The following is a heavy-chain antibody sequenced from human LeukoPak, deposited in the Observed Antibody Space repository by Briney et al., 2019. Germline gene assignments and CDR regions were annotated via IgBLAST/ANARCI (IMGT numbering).Heavy chain of an antibody. V-gene: IGHV3-23*01. D-gene: IGHD1-26*01. CDR1: GFTFSSYA. J-gene: IGHJ4*02. CDR3: AKGKSGSYSALFDY. CDR2: ISGGGGST. Sequence: PRGSLRLSCAASGFTFSSYAMSWVRQAPGKGLEWVSAISGGGGSTYYADSVKGRFTISRDNSKNTLYLQMNSLRAEDTAVYYCAKGKSGSYSALFDYWGQGTLVTVSS.